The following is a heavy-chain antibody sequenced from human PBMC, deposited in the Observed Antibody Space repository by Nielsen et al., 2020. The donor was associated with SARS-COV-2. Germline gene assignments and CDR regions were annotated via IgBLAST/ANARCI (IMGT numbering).Heavy chain of an antibody. CDR2: VSHSGST. D-gene: IGHD2-2*02. J-gene: IGHJ6*03. V-gene: IGHV4-31*03. CDR1: GGSISSGGFY. Sequence: SETLSLTCTVSGGSISSGGFYWSWIRQHPGKGLEWIGEVSHSGSTNYNPSLKSRVTLSMDKSKRQFSLRLTSVSAADTAVYFCARGDLVVVPSPLLGLGPIFYYFCLDVWGKGTTVIVSS. CDR3: ARGDLVVVPSPLLGLGPIFYYFCLDV.